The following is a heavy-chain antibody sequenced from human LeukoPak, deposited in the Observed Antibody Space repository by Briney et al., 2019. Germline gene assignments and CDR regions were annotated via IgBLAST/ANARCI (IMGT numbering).Heavy chain of an antibody. CDR1: GFTFSSYS. J-gene: IGHJ3*02. V-gene: IGHV3-21*01. D-gene: IGHD4-23*01. Sequence: GGSLRLSCAASGFTFSSYSMNWVRQAPGKGLEWVSSITSSGSYLYYADSVKGRFTVFRDNAKNSLYLQMSSLRAEDTAVYYCARLDYGGNPGTFDIWGQGTMVTVSS. CDR2: ITSSGSYL. CDR3: ARLDYGGNPGTFDI.